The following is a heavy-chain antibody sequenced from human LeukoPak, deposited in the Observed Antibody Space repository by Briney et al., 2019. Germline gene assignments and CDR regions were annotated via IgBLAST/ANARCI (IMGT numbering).Heavy chain of an antibody. CDR3: ARGPDIVVVTAPIYYYYGMDV. CDR1: GYTFTSYG. V-gene: IGHV1-69*13. J-gene: IGHJ6*02. D-gene: IGHD2-21*02. Sequence: GASVKVSCKASGYTFTSYGISWVRQAPGQGLEWMGGIIPIFGTANYAQKFQGRVTITADESTSTAYMELSSLRSEDTAVYYCARGPDIVVVTAPIYYYYGMDVWGQGTTVTVSS. CDR2: IIPIFGTA.